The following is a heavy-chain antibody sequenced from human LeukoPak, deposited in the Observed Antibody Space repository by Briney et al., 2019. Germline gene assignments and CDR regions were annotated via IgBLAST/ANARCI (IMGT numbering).Heavy chain of an antibody. CDR1: GFTFSSYA. Sequence: GGSLRLSCAASGFTFSSYAMSWVRQAPGKGLEWVSAISGSGGSTYYADSVKGRFTISRDNSKNTLYLQMNSLRADDTAVYYCAAEVPAAITYGMDVWGQGTTVTVSS. J-gene: IGHJ6*02. CDR3: AAEVPAAITYGMDV. CDR2: ISGSGGST. D-gene: IGHD2-2*01. V-gene: IGHV3-23*01.